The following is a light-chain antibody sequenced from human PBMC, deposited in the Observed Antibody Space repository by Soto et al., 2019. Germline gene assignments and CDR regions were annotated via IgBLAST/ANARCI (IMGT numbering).Light chain of an antibody. V-gene: IGKV3-20*01. CDR1: QSVSSSY. CDR3: QQYNNWPPWT. J-gene: IGKJ1*01. Sequence: EIVLTQSPGTLSLSPGERATLSCRASQSVSSSYLAWYQQKPGQAPRLLIYGASSRATGIPDRFSGSGSGTEFTLTISSLQSGDFAVYYCQQYNNWPPWTFGQGTKVDIK. CDR2: GAS.